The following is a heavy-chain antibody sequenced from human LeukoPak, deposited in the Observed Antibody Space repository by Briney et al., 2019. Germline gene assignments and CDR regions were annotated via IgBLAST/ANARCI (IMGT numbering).Heavy chain of an antibody. CDR2: VKKDGSEK. D-gene: IGHD1-20*01. CDR1: GFTFSSYW. J-gene: IGHJ4*02. Sequence: PGGSLRLSCAASGFTFSSYWMSWVRQAPGKGLEWVANVKKDGSEKYYADSVKGGFTVSRDNARKSLFLQINSLRAEDTAVYYCARDNWIEAHYFDYWGQRTLVTVSS. CDR3: ARDNWIEAHYFDY. V-gene: IGHV3-7*01.